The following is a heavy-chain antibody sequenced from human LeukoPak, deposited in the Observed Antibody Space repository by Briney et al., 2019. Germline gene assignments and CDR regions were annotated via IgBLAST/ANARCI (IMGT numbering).Heavy chain of an antibody. D-gene: IGHD3-22*01. J-gene: IGHJ3*02. V-gene: IGHV3-9*03. CDR3: AKAGSSGYYFDAFDI. CDR2: ISWNSGSI. CDR1: GFTFDDYY. Sequence: PGRSLRLSCAASGFTFDDYYMHWVRQAPGRGVEWVSGISWNSGSIGYADSVKGRFTISRDNAKNSLYLQMNSLRAEDMALYYCAKAGSSGYYFDAFDIWGQGTMVTVSS.